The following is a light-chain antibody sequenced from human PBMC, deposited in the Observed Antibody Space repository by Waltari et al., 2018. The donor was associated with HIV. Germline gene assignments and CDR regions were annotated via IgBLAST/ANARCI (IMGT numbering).Light chain of an antibody. Sequence: SYELTQPPSVSVSPGQTARITCFGHALPKQSVYWYQQKPGQAPVLLIYKDTERPSGIPERFSGSSSGTTVTLTISGVQAEDEADYYCHSSDSSAAYVFGTGTKVTVL. CDR2: KDT. V-gene: IGLV3-25*03. CDR1: ALPKQS. J-gene: IGLJ1*01. CDR3: HSSDSSAAYV.